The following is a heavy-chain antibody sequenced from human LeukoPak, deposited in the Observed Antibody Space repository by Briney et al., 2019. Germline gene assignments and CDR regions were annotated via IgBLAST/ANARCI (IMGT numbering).Heavy chain of an antibody. CDR2: SSSSDDGK. D-gene: IGHD2-15*01. Sequence: GGSLRLSCTASGLSLNNYAMSWVRQVPGKGLEWVSASSSSDDGKWYAESVRGRFTISRDTSKNTVYLQMNSLRVEDAAVYYCARAPVTSCRGAFCYPFDYWGPGILVTVSS. V-gene: IGHV3-23*01. J-gene: IGHJ4*02. CDR3: ARAPVTSCRGAFCYPFDY. CDR1: GLSLNNYA.